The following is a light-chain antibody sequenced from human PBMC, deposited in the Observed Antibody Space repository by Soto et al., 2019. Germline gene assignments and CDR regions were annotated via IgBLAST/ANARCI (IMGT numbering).Light chain of an antibody. CDR1: SANIGSNY. CDR3: AAWDDGLSGV. J-gene: IGLJ3*02. V-gene: IGLV1-47*01. Sequence: QSVLTQPPSASGTPGQRVTISCSGSSANIGSNYVYWYQQLPGTAPKLLIYRNTQRPSGVPDRFSGSKSGTSASLAVSGLRSEDEADYYCAAWDDGLSGVFGGGTKLTVL. CDR2: RNT.